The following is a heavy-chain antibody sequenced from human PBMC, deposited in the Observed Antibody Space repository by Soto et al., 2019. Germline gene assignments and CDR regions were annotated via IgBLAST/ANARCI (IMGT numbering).Heavy chain of an antibody. CDR2: ISAYNGNT. CDR1: GYTFTSYG. D-gene: IGHD2-15*01. V-gene: IGHV1-18*01. J-gene: IGHJ5*02. Sequence: QVQLVQSGAEVKKPGASVKVSCKASGYTFTSYGISWVRQAPGQGLEWMGWISAYNGNTNYAQKLQGRVTMTTDTSTSTDDMGLRSVRPDDTAVYYCARAGEVGGVVAAPSGGWFDPWGQGTLVTVSS. CDR3: ARAGEVGGVVAAPSGGWFDP.